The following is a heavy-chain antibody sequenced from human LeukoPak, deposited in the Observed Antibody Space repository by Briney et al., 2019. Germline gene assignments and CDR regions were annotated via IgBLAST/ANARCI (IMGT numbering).Heavy chain of an antibody. CDR3: AKNGTTMGGTPYYYYSMDV. J-gene: IGHJ6*03. CDR2: ISGSGGIT. D-gene: IGHD1-1*01. V-gene: IGHV3-23*01. CDR1: GFTFSSYA. Sequence: GGSLRLSCAASGFTFSSYAMTWVRQAPGKGLEWDSAISGSGGITYYADSVKGRFTISRDNSKNTLYLQMNSLRAEDTAVYYCAKNGTTMGGTPYYYYSMDVWGKGTTVTVSS.